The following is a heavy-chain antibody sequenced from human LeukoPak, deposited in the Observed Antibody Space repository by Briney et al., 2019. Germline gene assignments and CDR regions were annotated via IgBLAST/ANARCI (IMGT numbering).Heavy chain of an antibody. CDR1: RVSVSSGRYY. CDR2: IYYSGNT. V-gene: IGHV4-39*07. J-gene: IGHJ4*02. D-gene: IGHD2-2*01. CDR3: VRESACTTSSCFDFDN. Sequence: SETLSLTCTVSRVSVSSGRYYWGWIRQPPGKGLEWIVSIYYSGNTYYNPSLKTRVTISVDTSTNQFSLKLRSVAAADTAVYNCVRESACTTSSCFDFDNWGQGTLVTVSS.